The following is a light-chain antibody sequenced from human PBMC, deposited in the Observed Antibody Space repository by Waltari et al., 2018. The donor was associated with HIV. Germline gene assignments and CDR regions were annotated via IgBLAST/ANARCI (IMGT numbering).Light chain of an antibody. CDR1: SGDLGAYNY. CDR2: EVN. CDR3: SSYAGSNNLV. J-gene: IGLJ3*02. Sequence: QSALTQPPSASGSPGQSVTISCPGTSGDLGAYNYVSWYQQYPGKAPKLIIYEVNKRPAGVPDRFSGSKSVNTASLTVSGLQTDDEADYYCSSYAGSNNLVFGGGTKVTVL. V-gene: IGLV2-8*01.